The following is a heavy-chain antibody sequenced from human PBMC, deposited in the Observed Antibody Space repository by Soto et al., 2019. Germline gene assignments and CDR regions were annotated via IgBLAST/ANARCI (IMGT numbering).Heavy chain of an antibody. D-gene: IGHD3-22*01. CDR1: GFTFSSYG. J-gene: IGHJ4*02. Sequence: PGGSLRLSCAASGFTFSSYGMHWVRQAPGKGLEWVAVIWYDGSNKYYADSVKGRFTISRDNSKNTLYLQMNSLRAEDTAVYYCARAQGWGYYYDSSGYYPSDYWGQGTLVTVSS. CDR3: ARAQGWGYYYDSSGYYPSDY. CDR2: IWYDGSNK. V-gene: IGHV3-33*01.